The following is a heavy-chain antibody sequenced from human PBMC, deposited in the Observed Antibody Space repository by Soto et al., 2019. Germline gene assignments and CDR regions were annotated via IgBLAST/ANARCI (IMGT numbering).Heavy chain of an antibody. V-gene: IGHV5-10-1*01. CDR3: ARRTISSWYVHYYYYYGMDV. J-gene: IGHJ6*02. D-gene: IGHD6-13*01. Sequence: GESLKISCXGSGYSFTSYWISWVRQMPGKGLEWMGRIDPSDSYTNYSPSFQGHVTISADKSISTAYLQWSSLKASDTAMYYCARRTISSWYVHYYYYYGMDVWGQGTTVTVSS. CDR2: IDPSDSYT. CDR1: GYSFTSYW.